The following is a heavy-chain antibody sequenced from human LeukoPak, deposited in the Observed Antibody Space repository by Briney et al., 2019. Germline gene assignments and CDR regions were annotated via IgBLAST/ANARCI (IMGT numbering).Heavy chain of an antibody. CDR3: AKDTFSYCSSTSCWHFDH. Sequence: GGSLRLSCATSGLTSSSYAMSWVRQAPGKGLEWVSGISGSGGSTYYADPVKGRFTISRDNSKNTLYLQMNSLRAEDTAVYYCAKDTFSYCSSTSCWHFDHWGQGTLVTVSS. D-gene: IGHD2-2*01. J-gene: IGHJ4*02. CDR1: GLTSSSYA. CDR2: ISGSGGST. V-gene: IGHV3-23*01.